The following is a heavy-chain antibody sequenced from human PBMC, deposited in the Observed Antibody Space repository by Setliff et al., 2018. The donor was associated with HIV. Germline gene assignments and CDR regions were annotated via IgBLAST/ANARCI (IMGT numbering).Heavy chain of an antibody. CDR1: GGSISSTNYY. J-gene: IGHJ2*01. CDR3: ARLGAAAAGNRYFDL. CDR2: IYYSGST. D-gene: IGHD6-13*01. V-gene: IGHV4-39*01. Sequence: ETLSLTCTVSGGSISSTNYYWAWIRQPPGKGLEWIGSIYYSGSTYYNPSLKSRLTISVDTPKNQFSLKLSSVTATDTAVYYCARLGAAAAGNRYFDLWGRGTLVTVSS.